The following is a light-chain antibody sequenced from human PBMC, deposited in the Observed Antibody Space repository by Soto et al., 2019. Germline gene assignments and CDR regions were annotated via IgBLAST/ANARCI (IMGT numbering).Light chain of an antibody. Sequence: QSVMTQPPSVSAAPGQKVTISCSGSSSNIGGNSVSWYQQLPGTAPKLMIYEVSNRPSGISNRFSGSKSGNTASLTLSGLQAEDEADYYCSSYTSSSTLVFGGGTKVTVL. CDR1: SSNIGGNS. V-gene: IGLV2-14*01. CDR3: SSYTSSSTLV. J-gene: IGLJ2*01. CDR2: EVS.